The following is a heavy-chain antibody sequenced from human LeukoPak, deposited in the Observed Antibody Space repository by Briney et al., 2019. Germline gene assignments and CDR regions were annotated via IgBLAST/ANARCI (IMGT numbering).Heavy chain of an antibody. D-gene: IGHD3-10*01. CDR3: TIMVRGVTWFDP. CDR1: GFTFSDYY. V-gene: IGHV3-49*04. Sequence: GGSLRLSCAASGFTFSDYYMSWVRQAPGKGLEWVGFIRSKAYGGTTEYAASVKGRFTISRDDSKSIAYLQMNSLKTEDTAVYYCTIMVRGVTWFDPWGQGTLVTVSS. J-gene: IGHJ5*02. CDR2: IRSKAYGGTT.